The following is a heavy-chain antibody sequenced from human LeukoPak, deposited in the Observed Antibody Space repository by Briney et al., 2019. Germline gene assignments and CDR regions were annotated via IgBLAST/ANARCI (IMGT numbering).Heavy chain of an antibody. CDR3: AKDRTSGSYTRSLDY. J-gene: IGHJ4*02. D-gene: IGHD3-10*01. CDR2: INHSGST. Sequence: SETLSLTCAVYGGSFSGYYWSWIRQPPGKGLEWIGEINHSGSTNYNPSLKSRVTISVDTSKNQFSLKLSSVTAADTAVYYCAKDRTSGSYTRSLDYWGQGTLVTVSS. CDR1: GGSFSGYY. V-gene: IGHV4-34*01.